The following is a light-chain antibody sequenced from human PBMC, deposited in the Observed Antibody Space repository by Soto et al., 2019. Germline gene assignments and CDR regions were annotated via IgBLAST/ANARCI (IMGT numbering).Light chain of an antibody. V-gene: IGLV2-14*01. Sequence: QSALPQPASVSGSPGQSLTISCTGTSIDIALYNYVSWYQQHPGKAPKLIIYEVSYRPSGISNRFSGSKSGNTASLTISGLQAEDEADYYCCSFTSLTTYVSGTRTKVTVL. J-gene: IGLJ1*01. CDR3: CSFTSLTTYV. CDR1: SIDIALYNY. CDR2: EVS.